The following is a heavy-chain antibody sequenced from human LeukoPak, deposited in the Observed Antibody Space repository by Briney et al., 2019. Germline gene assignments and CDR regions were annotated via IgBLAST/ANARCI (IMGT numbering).Heavy chain of an antibody. CDR3: ARAGHSGTDAFDI. CDR2: INPNSGGT. Sequence: ASVKVSCKASGYTFTGYYMHWVRQAPGQGLEWMGWINPNSGGTNYAQKFQGRVTMTRGTSISTAYMELSRLRSDDTAVYYCARAGHSGTDAFDIWGQGTMVTVSS. V-gene: IGHV1-2*02. CDR1: GYTFTGYY. J-gene: IGHJ3*02. D-gene: IGHD5-12*01.